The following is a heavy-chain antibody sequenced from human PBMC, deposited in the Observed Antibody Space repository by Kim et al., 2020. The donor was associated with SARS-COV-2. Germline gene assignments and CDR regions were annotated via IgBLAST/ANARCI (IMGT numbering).Heavy chain of an antibody. V-gene: IGHV3-30*18. D-gene: IGHD3-22*01. J-gene: IGHJ4*01. CDR1: GFTFSSCG. CDR3: AKARYYYDSSDIFDS. Sequence: GGSLRLSCAASGFTFSSCGMHWVRQAPGKGLEWVALISYGGRNKYYADSVKGRFTISRDNSQNTLYLQMNSLRAEDTAVYYCAKARYYYDSSDIFDSWG. CDR2: ISYGGRNK.